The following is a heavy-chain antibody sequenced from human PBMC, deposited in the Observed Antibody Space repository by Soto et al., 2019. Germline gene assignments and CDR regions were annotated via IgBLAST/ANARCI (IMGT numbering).Heavy chain of an antibody. D-gene: IGHD1-1*01. CDR3: ATSGRNWDYFDY. CDR2: IKSKSYGGTT. CDR1: GFRFNDAW. J-gene: IGHJ4*02. V-gene: IGHV3-15*07. Sequence: TGGFLRLSCAGVGFRFNDAWMNWVRQAPGKGLEWVGRIKSKSYGGTTDYAAPVKGAFTISRDDSKNTMFLEMNSLKTEDTAVYYCATSGRNWDYFDYWGQGTVVTVSS.